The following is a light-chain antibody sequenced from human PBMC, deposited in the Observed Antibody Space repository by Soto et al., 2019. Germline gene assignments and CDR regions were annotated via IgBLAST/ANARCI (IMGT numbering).Light chain of an antibody. CDR2: LAS. CDR3: QQYGTSLC. Sequence: EIVLTQSPGTLSLSPGERGTLSCRASQSLSSSYLAWYQQKPGQAPRLLIFLASIRVTGIPERFSGSGSGTDFTLTICGLEAEDFAVYYWQQYGTSLCFGGGNKVEIK. J-gene: IGKJ4*01. V-gene: IGKV3-20*01. CDR1: QSLSSSY.